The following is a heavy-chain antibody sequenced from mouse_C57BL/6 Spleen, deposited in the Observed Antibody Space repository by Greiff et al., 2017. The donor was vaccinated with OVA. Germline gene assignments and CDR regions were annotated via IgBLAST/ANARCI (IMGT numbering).Heavy chain of an antibody. CDR2: INPSSGYT. CDR1: GYTFTSYW. Sequence: QVQLKESGAELAKPGASVKLSCKASGYTFTSYWMHWVKQRPGQGLEWIGYINPSSGYTKYNQKFKDKATLTADKSSSTAYMQLSSLTYEDSAVYYCARSGANWDVYFDVWGTGTTVTVSS. CDR3: ARSGANWDVYFDV. V-gene: IGHV1-7*01. J-gene: IGHJ1*03. D-gene: IGHD4-1*01.